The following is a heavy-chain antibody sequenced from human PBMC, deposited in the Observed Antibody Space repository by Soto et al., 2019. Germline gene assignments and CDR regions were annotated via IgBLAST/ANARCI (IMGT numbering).Heavy chain of an antibody. D-gene: IGHD4-17*01. Sequence: PSETLSLTCPVSGCSVSSGSYYWSWIRQPPGKGLEWIGYIYYSGSTNYNPSLKSRVTISVDTSKNQFSLKLSSVTAADTAVYYCARVFVLNYGDYRFDYWGQGTLVTVSS. J-gene: IGHJ4*02. CDR1: GCSVSSGSYY. V-gene: IGHV4-61*01. CDR2: IYYSGST. CDR3: ARVFVLNYGDYRFDY.